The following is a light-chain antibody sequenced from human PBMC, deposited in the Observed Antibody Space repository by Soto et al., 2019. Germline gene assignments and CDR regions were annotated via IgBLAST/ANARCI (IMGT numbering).Light chain of an antibody. CDR1: NIGSKS. V-gene: IGLV3-21*04. Sequence: VLTQPPSVSVAPGKTARINCGGNNIGSKSVHWYQQKPGQAPVLVISYDSDRPSGIPERFSGSNSGSTATLTISRVEAGDEADYYCQVWDSSSDHVVFGGGTKLTVL. J-gene: IGLJ2*01. CDR2: YDS. CDR3: QVWDSSSDHVV.